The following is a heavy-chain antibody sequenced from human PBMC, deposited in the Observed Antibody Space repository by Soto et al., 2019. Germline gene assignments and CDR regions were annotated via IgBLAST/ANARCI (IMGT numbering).Heavy chain of an antibody. Sequence: GGSLRLSCAASGFTFIDHWMRWVRQAPGKGLVWVSRINSDGSSTSYADSVKGRFTISRDNAKNTLYLQMNSLRAEDTAVYYCATLTTVTLGPYFDYWGQGTLVTVSS. V-gene: IGHV3-74*01. D-gene: IGHD4-17*01. CDR3: ATLTTVTLGPYFDY. CDR2: INSDGSST. J-gene: IGHJ4*02. CDR1: GFTFIDHW.